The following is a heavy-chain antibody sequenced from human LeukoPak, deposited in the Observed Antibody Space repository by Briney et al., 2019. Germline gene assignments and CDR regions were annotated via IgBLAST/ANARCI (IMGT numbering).Heavy chain of an antibody. CDR2: IYHSGST. CDR1: GGSISSSNW. Sequence: PSETLSLTCAVSGGSISSSNWCGWVRPPPGKGLEWSGEIYHSGSTNYNPSLNSRVTISVDKSKNQFSLKLSAVTAADTAVYYCARGPITVTRAFDYWGQGTLVTVSS. V-gene: IGHV4-4*02. D-gene: IGHD4-17*01. CDR3: ARGPITVTRAFDY. J-gene: IGHJ4*02.